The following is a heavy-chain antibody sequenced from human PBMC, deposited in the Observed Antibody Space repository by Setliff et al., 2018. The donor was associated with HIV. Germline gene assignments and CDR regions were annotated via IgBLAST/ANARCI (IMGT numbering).Heavy chain of an antibody. CDR2: VYTSGST. CDR1: GGSINNYY. V-gene: IGHV4-4*09. CDR3: ARRIDNSGSFPDKNWFDT. J-gene: IGHJ5*02. D-gene: IGHD3-10*01. Sequence: SETLSLTCTVSGGSINNYYWSWIRQPPGEGLEWIGYVYTSGSTNYNPSLKSPVTISVDTTKKQFSLKLSSVTAADTAVYYCARRIDNSGSFPDKNWFDTWGQGARVTVSS.